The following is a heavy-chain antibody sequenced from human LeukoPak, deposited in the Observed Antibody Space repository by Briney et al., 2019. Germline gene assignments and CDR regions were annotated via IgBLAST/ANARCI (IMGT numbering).Heavy chain of an antibody. CDR2: IAHDGSDK. J-gene: IGHJ4*02. Sequence: RSLRLSCAASGFTFSRFALHWVRQAPGKGLEWVAVIAHDGSDKYYTDSVRGRFTISRDNSRSTLFLQVNSLRAEDTAVYYCAKDPYRGDTAMEGYFDYWGQGTLVTVSS. CDR3: AKDPYRGDTAMEGYFDY. V-gene: IGHV3-30-3*02. D-gene: IGHD5-18*01. CDR1: GFTFSRFA.